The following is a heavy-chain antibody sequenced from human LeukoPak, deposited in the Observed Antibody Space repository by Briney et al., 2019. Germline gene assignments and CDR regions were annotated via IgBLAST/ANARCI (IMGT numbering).Heavy chain of an antibody. CDR2: ISGSGGST. V-gene: IGHV3-23*01. Sequence: GGSLRLSCAASGFTFSSYAMSWVRQAPGKGLEWVSAISGSGGSTYYADSVKGRFTISRDNSKNTLYLQMNSLRAEDTAVYYCAKRGPCDILTGYSIIFDYWGQGTLVTVSS. J-gene: IGHJ4*02. D-gene: IGHD3-9*01. CDR3: AKRGPCDILTGYSIIFDY. CDR1: GFTFSSYA.